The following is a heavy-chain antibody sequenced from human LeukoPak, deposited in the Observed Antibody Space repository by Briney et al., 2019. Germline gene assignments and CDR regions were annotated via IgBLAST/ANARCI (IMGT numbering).Heavy chain of an antibody. Sequence: GGSLRLSCAASGYTFSSSWMSWVRQAPGKGLKWVANINEDGSAKYYVDSVKGRFTISRDNAKRSLDLQVNSLRAEDTAVYYCPRSRRDGNDYWGQGTLVTVSS. CDR2: INEDGSAK. CDR1: GYTFSSSW. V-gene: IGHV3-7*01. J-gene: IGHJ4*02. CDR3: PRSRRDGNDY. D-gene: IGHD5-24*01.